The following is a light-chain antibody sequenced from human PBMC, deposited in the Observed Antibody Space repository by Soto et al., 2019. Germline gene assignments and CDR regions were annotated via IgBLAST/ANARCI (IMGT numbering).Light chain of an antibody. Sequence: EIVVTQSPDTLSLSPGQRATLSCRASQSVSSYLAWYQQKPGQAPRLLIYGASNRATGIPDRFSGSGSGTDFTLTISRLEPEDFAVYYCQQYGSSGTFGQGTKVDIK. J-gene: IGKJ1*01. CDR1: QSVSSY. V-gene: IGKV3-20*01. CDR3: QQYGSSGT. CDR2: GAS.